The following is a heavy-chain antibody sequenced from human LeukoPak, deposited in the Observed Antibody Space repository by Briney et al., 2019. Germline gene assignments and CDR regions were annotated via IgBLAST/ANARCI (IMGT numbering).Heavy chain of an antibody. D-gene: IGHD3-10*01. CDR2: IYHSGST. J-gene: IGHJ6*04. V-gene: IGHV4-38-2*02. CDR1: GYSISSGYY. Sequence: SETLSLTCAVSGYSISSGYYWGWIRQPPGKGLEWIGSIYHSGSTYYNPSLKSRVTISVDTSKNQFSLKLSPVTAADTAVYYCAREDTMVRGVIKSSYYYGMDVWGKGTTVTVSS. CDR3: AREDTMVRGVIKSSYYYGMDV.